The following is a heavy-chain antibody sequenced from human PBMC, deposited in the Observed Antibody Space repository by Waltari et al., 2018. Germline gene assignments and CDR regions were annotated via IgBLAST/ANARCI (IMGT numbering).Heavy chain of an antibody. Sequence: EVQLVESGGGLVQPVGSVRLSCAACGFPLRRYWMQWVSHAPGNGLVWVARINIDGIATTYADSVRVRFTISSDNAKNTLYLQMNSLKAEDTAVYYCARGASLGYWGQGTRVTVSS. CDR1: GFPLRRYW. J-gene: IGHJ4*02. CDR2: INIDGIAT. V-gene: IGHV3-74*01. CDR3: ARGASLGY.